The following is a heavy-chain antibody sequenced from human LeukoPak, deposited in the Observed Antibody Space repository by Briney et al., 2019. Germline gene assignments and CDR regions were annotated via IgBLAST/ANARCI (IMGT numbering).Heavy chain of an antibody. CDR3: ASKRLVTAIKTPYGMDV. CDR1: GGTFSSYA. V-gene: IGHV1-69*04. D-gene: IGHD2-21*02. Sequence: GSSVKVSCKASGGTFSSYAISWVRQAPGQGLEWMGRIIPILGIANYAQKFQGRVTITADESTSTAYMELSSLRSEDTAVYYCASKRLVTAIKTPYGMDVWGQGTTVTVSS. J-gene: IGHJ6*02. CDR2: IIPILGIA.